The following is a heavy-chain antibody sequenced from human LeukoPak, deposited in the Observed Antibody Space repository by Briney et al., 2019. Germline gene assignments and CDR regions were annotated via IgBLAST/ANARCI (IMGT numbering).Heavy chain of an antibody. J-gene: IGHJ6*03. CDR3: ARDYDRYYMDV. CDR2: IYYSGST. Sequence: PSETLSLTCTVSGGSISSSSYYWGWIRQPPGKGLEWIGSIYYSGSTYYNPSLKSRVIVSLDKSKNQFSLKLSSVTAADTAVYYCARDYDRYYMDVWGKGTTVTVSS. V-gene: IGHV4-39*07. CDR1: GGSISSSSYY. D-gene: IGHD3-3*01.